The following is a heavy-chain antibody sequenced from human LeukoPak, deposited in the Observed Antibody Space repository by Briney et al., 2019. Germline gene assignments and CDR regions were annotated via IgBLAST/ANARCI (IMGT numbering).Heavy chain of an antibody. V-gene: IGHV3-7*01. J-gene: IGHJ4*02. D-gene: IGHD3-22*01. CDR3: ARDRGDYYDSSGPYYFDY. CDR1: GFTLSSYW. Sequence: GGSLRLSCEASGFTLSSYWMSWVRQAPGKGLEWVANIKQDGSEKYYVDSVKGRFTISRDNAKNSLYLQMNSLRAEDTAVYYCARDRGDYYDSSGPYYFDYWGQGTLVTVSS. CDR2: IKQDGSEK.